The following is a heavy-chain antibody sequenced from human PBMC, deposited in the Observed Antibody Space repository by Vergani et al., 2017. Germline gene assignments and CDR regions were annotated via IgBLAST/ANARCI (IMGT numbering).Heavy chain of an antibody. D-gene: IGHD2-2*01. CDR2: ISAYKGNT. CDR1: GYTFTSYG. J-gene: IGHJ6*03. CDR3: ARVPLGYCSSTSCRKPYYYYYMDV. Sequence: QVQLVQSGAEVKKPGASVKVSCKASGYTFTSYGISWVRQAPGQGLEWMGWISAYKGNTNYAQKLQGRVTMTTDTSTSTAYMELRSLRSDDTAVYYCARVPLGYCSSTSCRKPYYYYYMDVWGKGTTVTVSS. V-gene: IGHV1-18*01.